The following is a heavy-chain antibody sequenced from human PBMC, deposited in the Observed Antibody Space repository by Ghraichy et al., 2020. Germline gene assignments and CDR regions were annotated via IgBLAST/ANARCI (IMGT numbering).Heavy chain of an antibody. J-gene: IGHJ4*02. CDR3: AKTGTVGYWSSTICRDFDN. CDR2: ISGGGGST. Sequence: GGSLRLSCAASGFTFSSYAMSWVRRAPGRGLEWVSAISGGGGSTYYADSVKGRFTISRDNSKNTLYLQMNSLRAEDTAVYYCAKTGTVGYWSSTICRDFDNWGQGTLVTVSS. V-gene: IGHV3-23*01. D-gene: IGHD2-2*01. CDR1: GFTFSSYA.